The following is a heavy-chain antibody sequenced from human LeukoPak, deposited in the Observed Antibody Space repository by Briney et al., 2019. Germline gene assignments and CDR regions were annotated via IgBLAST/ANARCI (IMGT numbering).Heavy chain of an antibody. CDR2: INPSGGST. CDR3: ARVTQMAWYFDL. D-gene: IGHD5-24*01. J-gene: IGHJ2*01. Sequence: GASVKVSCKASGYTFTSYYMHCVRQDPGQGLEWMGIINPSGGSTSYAQKFQGRVTMTWDTSTSTVYMELSSLRSEDTAVYYCARVTQMAWYFDLWGRGTLVTVSS. CDR1: GYTFTSYY. V-gene: IGHV1-46*03.